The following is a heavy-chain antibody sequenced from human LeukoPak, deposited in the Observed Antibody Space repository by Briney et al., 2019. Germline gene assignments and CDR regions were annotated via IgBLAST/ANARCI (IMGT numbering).Heavy chain of an antibody. CDR1: GFTFSSYA. Sequence: GGSLRLSCAASGFTFSSYAMHWVRQAPGKGLEWVAVISYDGSNKYYADSVKGRFTISRDNSKNTLYLQMNSLRAEDTAVYYCARGPGGPYWGQGTLVTVSS. V-gene: IGHV3-30-3*01. CDR3: ARGPGGPY. CDR2: ISYDGSNK. J-gene: IGHJ4*02.